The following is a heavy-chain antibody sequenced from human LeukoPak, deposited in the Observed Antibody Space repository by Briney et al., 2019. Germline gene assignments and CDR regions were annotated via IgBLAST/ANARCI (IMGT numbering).Heavy chain of an antibody. V-gene: IGHV3-33*01. Sequence: GTSLRLSCAASGFTFSSYGMHWVRQAPGKGLEWVAVIWYDGSNKYYADSVKGRFTISRDNSKNTLYLQMNSLRAEDTAVYYCARVHSSGSDSLDYWGQGTLVTVSS. CDR3: ARVHSSGSDSLDY. CDR2: IWYDGSNK. D-gene: IGHD6-19*01. CDR1: GFTFSSYG. J-gene: IGHJ4*02.